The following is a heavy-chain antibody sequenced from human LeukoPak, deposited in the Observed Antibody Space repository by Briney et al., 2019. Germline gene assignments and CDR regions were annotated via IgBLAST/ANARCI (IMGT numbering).Heavy chain of an antibody. CDR2: ISYDGSNK. V-gene: IGHV3-30*04. D-gene: IGHD5-18*01. Sequence: GGSLRLSCAASGFTFSSYAMHWVRQAPGKGLEWVAVISYDGSNKYYADSVKGRFTISRDNSKNTLYLQTNSLRAEDTAVYYCARDLGYSYGRRFDYWGQGTLVTVSS. J-gene: IGHJ4*02. CDR3: ARDLGYSYGRRFDY. CDR1: GFTFSSYA.